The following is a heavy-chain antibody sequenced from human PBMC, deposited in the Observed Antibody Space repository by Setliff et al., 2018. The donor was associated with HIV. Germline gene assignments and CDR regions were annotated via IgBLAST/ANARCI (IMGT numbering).Heavy chain of an antibody. CDR2: INPSGGST. CDR1: GYTFTSYY. CDR3: ASILYCSSTSCYYGMDV. V-gene: IGHV1-46*01. D-gene: IGHD2-2*01. Sequence: ASVKVSCKASGYTFTSYYMHWVRQAPGQGLEWMGIINPSGGSTSYAQKFQGRVTMTRDTSTSTVYMELRSLRSDDTAVYYCASILYCSSTSCYYGMDVWGQGTTVTVSS. J-gene: IGHJ6*02.